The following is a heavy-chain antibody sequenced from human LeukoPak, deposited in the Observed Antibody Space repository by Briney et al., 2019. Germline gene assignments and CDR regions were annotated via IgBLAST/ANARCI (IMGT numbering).Heavy chain of an antibody. CDR2: INPNSGGT. V-gene: IGHV1-2*02. J-gene: IGHJ3*02. CDR3: ARGLRFLEWLLYHDAFDI. CDR1: GYTFTGYY. Sequence: GASVKVSCKASGYTFTGYYMHWVRQAPGQGLEWMGWINPNSGGTNYAQKFQGRVTMTRDTSISTAYMELSRLRSDDPAVYYCARGLRFLEWLLYHDAFDIWGQGTMVTVSS. D-gene: IGHD3-3*01.